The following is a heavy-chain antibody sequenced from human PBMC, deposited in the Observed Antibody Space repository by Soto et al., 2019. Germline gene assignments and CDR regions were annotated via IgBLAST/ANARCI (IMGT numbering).Heavy chain of an antibody. CDR3: AREMVRGVGSDY. CDR2: ISTYNGNT. D-gene: IGHD3-10*01. V-gene: IGHV1-18*01. CDR1: VYTFTLSV. J-gene: IGHJ4*02. Sequence: ASPKVSDQASVYTFTLSVFGWVRQAPGQGLEWMGWISTYNGNTKYAQKLQGRVTMTTDTSTSTAYMELRSLRSDDTAVFYCAREMVRGVGSDYWGQGT.